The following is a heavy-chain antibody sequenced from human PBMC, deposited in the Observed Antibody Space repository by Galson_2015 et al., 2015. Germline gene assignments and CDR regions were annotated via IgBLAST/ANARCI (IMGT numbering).Heavy chain of an antibody. D-gene: IGHD4-17*01. Sequence: QSGAEVKKPGESLKISCTGSGYSFTSYWIGWVRQMPGKGLEWMGIIYPGDSDTRYSPSFQGQVTISADKSISTAYLQWSSLKASDTAMYYCARLGGLTVTSYYYYMDVWGKGTTVTVSS. CDR1: GYSFTSYW. CDR3: ARLGGLTVTSYYYYMDV. J-gene: IGHJ6*03. CDR2: IYPGDSDT. V-gene: IGHV5-51*01.